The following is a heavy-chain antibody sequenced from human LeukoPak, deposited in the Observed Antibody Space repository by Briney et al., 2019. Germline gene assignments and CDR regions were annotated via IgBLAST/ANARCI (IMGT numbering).Heavy chain of an antibody. V-gene: IGHV3-33*01. Sequence: PGGSLRLSCAASGFTFKNYGMHWVRPAPGKGLEWVAVIWHDGSKTYYADSVKGRFTIARDNSKNTLYLQMNSLRAEDTAVYYCARVVYEGSGYYIDYWGQGTLVTVSS. CDR3: ARVVYEGSGYYIDY. CDR1: GFTFKNYG. J-gene: IGHJ4*02. CDR2: IWHDGSKT. D-gene: IGHD3-22*01.